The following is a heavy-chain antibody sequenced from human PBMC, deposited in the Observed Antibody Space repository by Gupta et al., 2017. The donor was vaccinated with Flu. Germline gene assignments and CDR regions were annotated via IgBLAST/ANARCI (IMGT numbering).Heavy chain of an antibody. J-gene: IGHJ5*02. D-gene: IGHD1-20*01. V-gene: IGHV2-26*01. Sequence: QVTLKESGPVLVKPTETLTLTCTVSGFSLSNARMGVSWIRQPPGKALEWLAHIFSNDEKSYSTSLKSRLTISKDTSKSQVVLTMTNMDPVDTATYYCARRYNWNDGGLKWFDPWGQGTLVTVSS. CDR1: GFSLSNARMG. CDR3: ARRYNWNDGGLKWFDP. CDR2: IFSNDEK.